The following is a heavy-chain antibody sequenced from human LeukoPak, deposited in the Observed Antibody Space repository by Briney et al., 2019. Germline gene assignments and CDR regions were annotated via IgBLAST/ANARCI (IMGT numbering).Heavy chain of an antibody. J-gene: IGHJ6*02. D-gene: IGHD3-22*01. V-gene: IGHV1-2*02. CDR1: GYTFTVYY. CDR2: INPNSGGT. CDR3: ARGYYYDSSGYYYGMDV. Sequence: ASVKVSCKASGYTFTVYYMHWVRQATGQGIEWMGWINPNSGGTNYAQKFQCRVTMTRDTSISTAYMELSRLRSDDTAVYYCARGYYYDSSGYYYGMDVWGQGTTVTVSS.